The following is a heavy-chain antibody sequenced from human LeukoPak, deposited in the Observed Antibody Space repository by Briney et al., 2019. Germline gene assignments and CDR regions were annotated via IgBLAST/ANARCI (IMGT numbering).Heavy chain of an antibody. V-gene: IGHV3-64*02. CDR3: ARMTLYGSGTVD. CDR1: GFTFSSYS. Sequence: GGSLRLSCAASGFTFSSYSMHWVRQAPGKGLEYVSGVSSNGGSTYYADSVKGRFTISRDNSKNTVNLQMGSLRIEDTAIYHCARMTLYGSGTVDWGQGILVTVSS. D-gene: IGHD3-10*01. CDR2: VSSNGGST. J-gene: IGHJ4*02.